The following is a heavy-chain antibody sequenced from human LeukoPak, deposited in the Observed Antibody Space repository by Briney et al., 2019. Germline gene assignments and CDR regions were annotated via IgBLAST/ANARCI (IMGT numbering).Heavy chain of an antibody. CDR3: ARERPPRYDILTGYHYYYYMDV. D-gene: IGHD3-9*01. CDR1: GYTFTGYY. J-gene: IGHJ6*03. Sequence: ASVKVSCKASGYTFTGYYMHWVRQAPGQGLEWMGWINPNSGGTNYAQKFQGTVTMTRDTSITTASMELRRLRSDDTAVYYCARERPPRYDILTGYHYYYYMDVWGKGTTVTVSS. CDR2: INPNSGGT. V-gene: IGHV1-2*02.